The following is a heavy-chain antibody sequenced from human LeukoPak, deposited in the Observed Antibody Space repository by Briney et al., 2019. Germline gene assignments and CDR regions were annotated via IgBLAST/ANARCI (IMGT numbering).Heavy chain of an antibody. CDR2: IYTSEST. V-gene: IGHV4-61*02. CDR1: GGSISSSNYY. CDR3: ARDRTDDYYYYMDV. J-gene: IGHJ6*03. Sequence: PSEILSLTCSVSGGSISSSNYYWSWIRQPAGKGLEWIGRIYTSESTNYNPSLKSRVTISVDTSRNQFSLKLSSVTAADTAVYYCARDRTDDYYYYMDVWGKGTTVTVSS.